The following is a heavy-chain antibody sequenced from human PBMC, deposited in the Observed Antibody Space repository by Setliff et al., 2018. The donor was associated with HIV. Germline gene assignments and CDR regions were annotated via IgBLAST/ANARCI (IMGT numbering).Heavy chain of an antibody. CDR1: GGSISSGSYY. CDR2: IYTSGST. Sequence: SETLSLTCTVSGGSISSGSYYWSWIRQPAGKGLEWIGRIYTSGSTNYNPSPKSRVTISVDTSKNQFSLKLRSLTAADTAVYYCARETYYYDNPQYYYYYMDVWGKGTTVTVSS. D-gene: IGHD3-22*01. V-gene: IGHV4-61*02. J-gene: IGHJ6*03. CDR3: ARETYYYDNPQYYYYYMDV.